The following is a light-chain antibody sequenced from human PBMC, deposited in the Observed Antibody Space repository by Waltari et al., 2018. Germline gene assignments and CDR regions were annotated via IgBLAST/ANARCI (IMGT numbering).Light chain of an antibody. CDR2: GAS. CDR1: QSVSSY. J-gene: IGKJ4*01. Sequence: EIVLTQSPDTLSLSPGARATLSCRASQSVSSYLAWYQQKRGQAPRLLIYGASNWATGIPARFSGSGSGTDFTLTISTLEPEDFAVYYCQQRSNWPLTFGGGTKVEIK. V-gene: IGKV3-11*01. CDR3: QQRSNWPLT.